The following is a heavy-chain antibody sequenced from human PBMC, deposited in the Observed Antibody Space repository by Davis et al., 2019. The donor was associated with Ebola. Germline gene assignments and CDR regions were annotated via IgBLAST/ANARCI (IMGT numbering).Heavy chain of an antibody. J-gene: IGHJ4*02. CDR2: LSWNGDME. V-gene: IGHV3-7*01. CDR1: GFTFRSYW. Sequence: GESLKISCAVSGFTFRSYWMSWVRQTPGMGLEWVSSLSWNGDMEAYADSVKGRFTISRDNAKNSLYLQMNSLRAEDTAVYYCATKQGDYWGQGTLVTVSS. CDR3: ATKQGDY.